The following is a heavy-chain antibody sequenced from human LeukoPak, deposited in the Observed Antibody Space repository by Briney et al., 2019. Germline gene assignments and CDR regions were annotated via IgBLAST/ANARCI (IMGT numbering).Heavy chain of an antibody. CDR1: GFTFDKYA. J-gene: IGHJ4*02. Sequence: GGSLRLSCAASGFTFDKYALNWFRHTPGKGLEWLSYISSTRDIYYADSVKGRFTISRDNAKKSLYLQMNSLRAEDTAVYFCARDDKWAFDYRGQGTLVTVSS. CDR2: ISSTRDI. D-gene: IGHD1-26*01. V-gene: IGHV3-69-1*02. CDR3: ARDDKWAFDY.